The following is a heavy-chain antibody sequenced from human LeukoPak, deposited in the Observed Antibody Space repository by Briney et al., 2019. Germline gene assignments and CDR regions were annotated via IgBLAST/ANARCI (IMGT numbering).Heavy chain of an antibody. J-gene: IGHJ3*02. V-gene: IGHV3-23*01. CDR3: AKGPGTTGDAFDI. Sequence: QTGGSLRLSCAASGFTFSTYAMSWVRQAPGKGLEWVLGISGSGGSTYYADSVKGRFTISRDNSKNTLYLQMNSLRVEDTAVYYCAKGPGTTGDAFDIWGQGTMVTVSS. CDR1: GFTFSTYA. CDR2: ISGSGGST. D-gene: IGHD1-7*01.